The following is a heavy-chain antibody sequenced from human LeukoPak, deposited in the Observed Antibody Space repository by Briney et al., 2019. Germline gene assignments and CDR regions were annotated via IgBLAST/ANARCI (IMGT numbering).Heavy chain of an antibody. V-gene: IGHV4-61*02. Sequence: PSQTLSLTCTVSGGSISSGSYYWRWIRQPAGKGPEWIGRIYTSGSTNYNPSLKSRVTISVDTSKNQFSLKLSSVTAADTAVYYCARYCSSTSYYNWFDPWGQGTLVTVSS. CDR3: ARYCSSTSYYNWFDP. D-gene: IGHD2-2*01. J-gene: IGHJ5*02. CDR2: IYTSGST. CDR1: GGSISSGSYY.